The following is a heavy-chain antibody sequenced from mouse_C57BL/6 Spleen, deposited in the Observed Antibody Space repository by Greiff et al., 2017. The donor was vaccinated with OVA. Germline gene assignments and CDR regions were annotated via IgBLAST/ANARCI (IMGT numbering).Heavy chain of an antibody. D-gene: IGHD1-1*01. V-gene: IGHV5-6*01. J-gene: IGHJ4*01. CDR1: GFTFSSYG. Sequence: EVQLQQSGGDLVKPGGSLKLSCAASGFTFSSYGMSWVRQTPDKRLEWVATISSGGSYTYYPDSVKGRFTISRDNAKNTLYLQMSSLKSEDTAMYYCARHGDYGSSSYYYAMDDWGQGTSVTVSS. CDR2: ISSGGSYT. CDR3: ARHGDYGSSSYYYAMDD.